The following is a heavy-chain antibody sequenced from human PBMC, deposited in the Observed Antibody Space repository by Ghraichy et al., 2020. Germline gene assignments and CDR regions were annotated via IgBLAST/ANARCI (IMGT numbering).Heavy chain of an antibody. D-gene: IGHD3-10*01. J-gene: IGHJ4*02. CDR3: ARGTQYYYGSGSYYKVFDY. CDR1: GGSFSGYY. V-gene: IGHV4-34*01. CDR2: INHSGST. Sequence: SETLSLTCAVYGGSFSGYYWSWIRQPPGKGLEWIGEINHSGSTNYNPSLKSRVTISVDTSKNQFSLKLSSVTAADTAVYYCARGTQYYYGSGSYYKVFDYWGQGTLVTVSS.